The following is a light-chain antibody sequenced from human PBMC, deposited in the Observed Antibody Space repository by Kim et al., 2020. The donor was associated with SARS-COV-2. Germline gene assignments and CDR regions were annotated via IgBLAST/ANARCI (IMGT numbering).Light chain of an antibody. Sequence: AIQMTQSPSSLSASVGDRVTITCRASQCIRNDLAWYQQKPGKAPNLLIYGAFSLQTGVPSRFSGSGSATDFTLTISSLQPEDSATYFCLQDYRYPRTFGQGTRLEIK. CDR3: LQDYRYPRT. CDR2: GAF. J-gene: IGKJ5*01. V-gene: IGKV1-6*01. CDR1: QCIRND.